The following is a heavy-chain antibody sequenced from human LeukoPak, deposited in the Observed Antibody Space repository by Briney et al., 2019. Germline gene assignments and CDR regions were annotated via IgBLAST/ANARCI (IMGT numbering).Heavy chain of an antibody. CDR2: ISGSGGST. Sequence: GGSLRLSCAASGFTFSSYAMSWVRQAPGKGLEWVSAISGSGGSTYYADSVKGRFTISRGNSKNTLYLQMNSLRAEDTAVYYCAKDSAIFGVVIIPLDYWGQGTLVTVSS. CDR1: GFTFSSYA. J-gene: IGHJ4*02. D-gene: IGHD3-3*01. CDR3: AKDSAIFGVVIIPLDY. V-gene: IGHV3-23*01.